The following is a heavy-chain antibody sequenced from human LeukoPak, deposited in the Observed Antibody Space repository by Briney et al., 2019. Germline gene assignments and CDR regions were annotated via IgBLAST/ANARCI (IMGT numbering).Heavy chain of an antibody. Sequence: GGSLRLSCAASGFTFSTYSMNWVRQAPGKGLEWVSSISSSSIYIYYADSVKGRFTISRDNAKNSLYLQMNSLRAEDTAVYYCAKGNYYDSSAYNWFDPWGQGTLVTVSS. CDR2: ISSSSIYI. CDR1: GFTFSTYS. V-gene: IGHV3-21*01. J-gene: IGHJ5*02. D-gene: IGHD3-22*01. CDR3: AKGNYYDSSAYNWFDP.